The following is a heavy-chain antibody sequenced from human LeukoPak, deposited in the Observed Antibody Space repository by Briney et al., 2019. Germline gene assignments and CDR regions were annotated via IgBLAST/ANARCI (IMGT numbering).Heavy chain of an antibody. CDR2: ISYDGSNK. J-gene: IGHJ4*02. V-gene: IGHV3-30*18. CDR3: AKDGGGIVVVPAAPWYFDY. Sequence: GGSLRLSCAASGFTFSSYSMNWVRQAPGKGLEWVAVISYDGSNKYYADSVKGRFTISRDNSKNTLYLQMNSLRAEDTAVYYCAKDGGGIVVVPAAPWYFDYWGQGTLVTVSS. CDR1: GFTFSSYS. D-gene: IGHD2-2*01.